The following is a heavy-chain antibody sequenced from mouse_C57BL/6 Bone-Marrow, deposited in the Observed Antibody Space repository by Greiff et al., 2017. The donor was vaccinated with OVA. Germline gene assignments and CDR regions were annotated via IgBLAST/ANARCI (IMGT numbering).Heavy chain of an antibody. J-gene: IGHJ3*01. D-gene: IGHD1-1*02. CDR2: ISDGGSYT. V-gene: IGHV5-4*01. CDR3: ARDDGGIAY. Sequence: EVQGVESGGGLVKPGGSLKLSCAASGFTFSSYAMSWVRQTPEKRLEWVATISDGGSYTYYPDNVKGRFTISRDNAKNNLYLQMSHLKSEDTAMYYCARDDGGIAYWGQGTLVTVSA. CDR1: GFTFSSYA.